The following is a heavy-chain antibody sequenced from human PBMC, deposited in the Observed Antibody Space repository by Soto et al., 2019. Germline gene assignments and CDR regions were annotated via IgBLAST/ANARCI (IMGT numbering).Heavy chain of an antibody. V-gene: IGHV4-61*01. J-gene: IGHJ5*02. CDR3: ATGTYDSSGPFDP. CDR2: IYYSGST. CDR1: GGSVSSGSYY. D-gene: IGHD3-22*01. Sequence: QVQLQESGPGLVKPSETLSLTCTVSGGSVSSGSYYWSWIRQPPGKGLEWIGYIYYSGSTNYTPSIKSRVTISVDTSKNQFSLKLSSVTAADTAVYYCATGTYDSSGPFDPWGQGTLVTVSS.